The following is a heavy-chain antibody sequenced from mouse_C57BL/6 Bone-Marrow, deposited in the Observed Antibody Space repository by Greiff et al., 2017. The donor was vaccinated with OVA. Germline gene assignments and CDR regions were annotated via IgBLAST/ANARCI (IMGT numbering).Heavy chain of an antibody. Sequence: EVQLQESGGGLVKPGGSLKLSCAASGFTFSSYTMSWVRQTPEKRLEWVATLSGGGGNTYYPDSVKGRFTISRDNAKNTLYLQMSSLRSEDTALYYCARTYDGYYLFDYWGQGTTLTVSS. D-gene: IGHD2-3*01. CDR2: LSGGGGNT. J-gene: IGHJ2*01. CDR3: ARTYDGYYLFDY. V-gene: IGHV5-9*01. CDR1: GFTFSSYT.